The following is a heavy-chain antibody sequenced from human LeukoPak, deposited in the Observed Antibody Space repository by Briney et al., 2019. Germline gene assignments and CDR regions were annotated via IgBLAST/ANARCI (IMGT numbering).Heavy chain of an antibody. V-gene: IGHV4-4*07. Sequence: SETLSLTCSVSGGSISSDYWSWIRQPAGKGLEWIGRIYTSGSTNYNPSLKSRVTMSVDTSKNQFSLKLSSVTAADTAVYYCARERTLGPEYDSSGYYHIDAFDIWGQGTMVTVSS. J-gene: IGHJ3*02. CDR3: ARERTLGPEYDSSGYYHIDAFDI. CDR1: GGSISSDY. D-gene: IGHD3-22*01. CDR2: IYTSGST.